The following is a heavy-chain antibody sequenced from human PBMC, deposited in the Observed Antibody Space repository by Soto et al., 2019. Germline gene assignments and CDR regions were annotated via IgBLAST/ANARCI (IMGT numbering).Heavy chain of an antibody. V-gene: IGHV4-39*01. D-gene: IGHD2-2*01. Sequence: QLQLQESGPGLVKPSETLSLTFTVSGGSISSSSYYWGWIRQPPGKGLEWIGRIYYSVRSYYNPSLKSRVTISVDTSKNQVSLKLSSVTAADTAVYYCARQRYCSSTSCYPFSNWFDTWVQGTLVTVSS. CDR3: ARQRYCSSTSCYPFSNWFDT. CDR1: GGSISSSSYY. CDR2: IYYSVRS. J-gene: IGHJ5*02.